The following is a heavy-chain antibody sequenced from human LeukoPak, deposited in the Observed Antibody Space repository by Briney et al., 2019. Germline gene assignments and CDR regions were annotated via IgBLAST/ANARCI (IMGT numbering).Heavy chain of an antibody. Sequence: SETLSLTCAVYGGSFSGYYWSWIRQPPGKGLEWIGEINHSGSTDYNPSLKSRVTISVDTSKNQFSLKLSSVTAADTAVYYCARAGSYYYDSSGTGWFDPWGQGTLVTVSS. CDR3: ARAGSYYYDSSGTGWFDP. CDR2: INHSGST. J-gene: IGHJ5*02. CDR1: GGSFSGYY. D-gene: IGHD3-22*01. V-gene: IGHV4-34*01.